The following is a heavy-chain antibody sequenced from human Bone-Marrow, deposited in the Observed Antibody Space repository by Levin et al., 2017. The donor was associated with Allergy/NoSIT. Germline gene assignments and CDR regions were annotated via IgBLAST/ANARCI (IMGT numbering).Heavy chain of an antibody. J-gene: IGHJ3*02. V-gene: IGHV1-18*01. D-gene: IGHD2-15*01. CDR3: ATARSGYCSGGSCYPIAFDI. Sequence: GESLKISCKASGYTFTSYGISWVRQAPGQGLEWMGWISAYNGNTNYAQKIQGRVTMTTDTSTSTAYMELRSLRSDDTAVYYCATARSGYCSGGSCYPIAFDIWGQGTMVTVSS. CDR2: ISAYNGNT. CDR1: GYTFTSYG.